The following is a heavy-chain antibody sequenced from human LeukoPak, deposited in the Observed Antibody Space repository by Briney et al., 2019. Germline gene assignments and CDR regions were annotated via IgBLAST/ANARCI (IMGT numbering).Heavy chain of an antibody. CDR1: GGSISSGGYS. CDR3: ARRGYCSSTSCSLGYMDV. J-gene: IGHJ6*03. V-gene: IGHV4-30-2*01. D-gene: IGHD2-2*01. CDR2: IYHSGST. Sequence: SETLSLTCAVSGGSISSGGYSWSWIRQPPGKGLEWIGYIYHSGSTYYNPSLKSRVTMSVDTSKNHFSLSLTSVTAADTAVYYCARRGYCSSTSCSLGYMDVWGKGTTVTVSS.